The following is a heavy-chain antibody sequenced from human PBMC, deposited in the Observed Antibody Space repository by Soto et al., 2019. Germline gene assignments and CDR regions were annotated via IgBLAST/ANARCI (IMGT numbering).Heavy chain of an antibody. CDR2: INHVGGT. Sequence: SETLSLTCAVYGGFLSESYWTWIRQPPGKGLEWIGEINHVGGTNYNPSLKSRVTMSVDTSQNQFSLRLISVTAADTAMYFCVRIRYQLPSSVLWLDPWGQGTPVTSPQ. D-gene: IGHD3-16*01. V-gene: IGHV4-34*01. J-gene: IGHJ5*02. CDR1: GGFLSESY. CDR3: VRIRYQLPSSVLWLDP.